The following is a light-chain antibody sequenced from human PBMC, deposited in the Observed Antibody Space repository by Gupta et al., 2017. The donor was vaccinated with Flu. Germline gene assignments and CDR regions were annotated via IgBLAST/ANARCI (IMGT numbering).Light chain of an antibody. CDR3: MQALHPV. CDR1: QSLLHSNGYNY. CDR2: LGS. V-gene: IGKV2-28*01. J-gene: IGKJ2*01. Sequence: LPVTPGEPACISCRSSQSLLHSNGYNYLDGNLQLPVQAPQLLIDLGSNRASGGHDRFSGGGSGTDFTLKSSRVEAEDVGAYYCMQALHPVFGQGTKLEIK.